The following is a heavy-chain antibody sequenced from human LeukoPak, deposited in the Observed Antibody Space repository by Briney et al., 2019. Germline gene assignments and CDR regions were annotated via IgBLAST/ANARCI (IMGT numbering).Heavy chain of an antibody. CDR2: INHSGST. CDR3: ARAFVRGYSYGYSAFDI. CDR1: GDSMRSYY. J-gene: IGHJ6*04. Sequence: SETLSLTCTVSGDSMRSYYWSWIRQAPGKGLEWIGEINHSGSTNYNPSLKSRVTISVDTSKNQFSLKLSSVTAADTAVYYCARAFVRGYSYGYSAFDIWGKGTTVTVSS. V-gene: IGHV4-34*01. D-gene: IGHD5-18*01.